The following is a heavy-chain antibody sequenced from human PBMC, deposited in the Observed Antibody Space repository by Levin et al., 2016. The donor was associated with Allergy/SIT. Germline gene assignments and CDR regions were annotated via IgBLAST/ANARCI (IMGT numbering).Heavy chain of an antibody. CDR3: ARDDFWSGSSYYYGMDV. Sequence: WIRQPPGKGLEWIGEIYHSGSTNYNPSLKSRVTISVDKSKNQFSLKLSSVTAADTAVYYCARDDFWSGSSYYYGMDVWGQGTTVTVSS. CDR2: IYHSGST. J-gene: IGHJ6*02. D-gene: IGHD3-3*01. V-gene: IGHV4-4*02.